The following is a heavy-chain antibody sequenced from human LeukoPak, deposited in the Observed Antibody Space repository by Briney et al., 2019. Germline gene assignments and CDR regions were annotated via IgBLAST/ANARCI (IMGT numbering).Heavy chain of an antibody. V-gene: IGHV3-74*01. D-gene: IGHD5-18*01. CDR3: ARDRYSYGFRAFDY. J-gene: IGHJ4*02. CDR2: INSDGSST. Sequence: GGSLRLSCTASGFTFSSYWMHWVRQAPGKGLVWVSRINSDGSSTSYADSVKGRFTISRDNAKNTLYLQMNSLRAEDTAVYYCARDRYSYGFRAFDYWGQGTLVTVSS. CDR1: GFTFSSYW.